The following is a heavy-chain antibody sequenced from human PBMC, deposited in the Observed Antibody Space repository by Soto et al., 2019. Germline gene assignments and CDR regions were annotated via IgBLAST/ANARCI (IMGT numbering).Heavy chain of an antibody. CDR2: VYYSGTT. D-gene: IGHD3-3*01. V-gene: IGHV4-59*01. J-gene: IGHJ4*02. Sequence: SETLSLTCTVSGGSMNYYYWSWIRQSPGKGLEWIGYVYYSGTTNYNPSLQSRVTISVDTSKNQFSLKLRSVTAADSAVYYCARSNTILGVAHDYWGQGTLVTVSS. CDR3: ARSNTILGVAHDY. CDR1: GGSMNYYY.